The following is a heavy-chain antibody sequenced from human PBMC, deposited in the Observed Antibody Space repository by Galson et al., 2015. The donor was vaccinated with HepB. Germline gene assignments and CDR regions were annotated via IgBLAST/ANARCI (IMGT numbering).Heavy chain of an antibody. CDR2: LYYTGST. Sequence: ETLSLTCAVSGASVSRDRFYWGWIRQPPGKRLEFLGRLYYTGSTYFNPSLDGRITISIDKSSNQFALTLTSVTAADTAVYYCARLQTRRSGQPGWFDSWGQGTLVSVSS. D-gene: IGHD6-19*01. V-gene: IGHV4-39*01. CDR3: ARLQTRRSGQPGWFDS. CDR1: GASVSRDRFY. J-gene: IGHJ5*01.